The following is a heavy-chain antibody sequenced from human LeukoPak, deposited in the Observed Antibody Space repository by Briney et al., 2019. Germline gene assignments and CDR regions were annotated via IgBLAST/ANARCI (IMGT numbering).Heavy chain of an antibody. D-gene: IGHD3-3*01. CDR3: ARGGNLEWLLYGYYYYYMDV. J-gene: IGHJ6*03. CDR2: IRDSVGSA. V-gene: IGHV3-23*01. Sequence: GGSLRLSCAASGFTFSSYVMSWVRQAPGKGLEWVSFIRDSVGSAYQTDSVKGRFTISRDNAKNSLYLQMNSLRAEDTAVYYCARGGNLEWLLYGYYYYYMDVWGKGTTVTVSS. CDR1: GFTFSSYV.